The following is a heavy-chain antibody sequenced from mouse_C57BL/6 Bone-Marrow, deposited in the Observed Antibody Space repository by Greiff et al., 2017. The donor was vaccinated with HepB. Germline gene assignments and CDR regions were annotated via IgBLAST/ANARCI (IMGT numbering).Heavy chain of an antibody. CDR1: GYTFTSYW. CDR2: IDPNIGDT. J-gene: IGHJ2*01. D-gene: IGHD1-1*01. CDR3: ARSRPRRYYGSLGY. V-gene: IGHV1-72*01. Sequence: QVQLQQSGAELVKPGASVKLSCKASGYTFTSYWMHWVKQRPGRGLEWIGRIDPNIGDTKYNEKLKSKATLTVDKPSSTAYMQLSSLTYEDSAVYYCARSRPRRYYGSLGYWGQGTTLTVSS.